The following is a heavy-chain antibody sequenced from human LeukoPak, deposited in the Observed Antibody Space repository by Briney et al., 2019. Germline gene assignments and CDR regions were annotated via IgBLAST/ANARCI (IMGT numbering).Heavy chain of an antibody. CDR3: AKTSVGEGRIIGSGYFDN. CDR1: GFTFSSYA. Sequence: GGSLRLSCAASGFTFSSYAMSWVRQAPGKGLEWVPLISGSGGSTYYADSVKGRFTISRDNSRNTLYLQMNSLRAEDTALYYCAKTSVGEGRIIGSGYFDNWGQGTLVTVSS. J-gene: IGHJ4*02. CDR2: ISGSGGST. D-gene: IGHD2-15*01. V-gene: IGHV3-23*01.